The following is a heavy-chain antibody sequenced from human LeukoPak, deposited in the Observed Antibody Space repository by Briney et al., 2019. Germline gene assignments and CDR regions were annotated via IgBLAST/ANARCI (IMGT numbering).Heavy chain of an antibody. CDR1: GGTFNTHI. CDR3: ARVSLRGSKYNWFDR. J-gene: IGHJ5*02. CDR2: ITPIIGTT. V-gene: IGHV1-69*08. D-gene: IGHD1-26*01. Sequence: GASVKVSCRSSGGTFNTHIFNCVRQAPGQGLEWMGRITPIIGTTKYAERFQARVTITADRSTSTAYLDLSGLTYDDTAVYYCARVSLRGSKYNWFDRWGQG.